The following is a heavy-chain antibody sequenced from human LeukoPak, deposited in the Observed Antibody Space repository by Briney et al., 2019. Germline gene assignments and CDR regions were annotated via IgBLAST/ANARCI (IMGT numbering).Heavy chain of an antibody. Sequence: SETLSLTCTVSGGSISSGSYYWAWIRQPPGKGLEWIGNIYYSGSTYYNPSLKSRVTISVDTPKNQFSLKLSSVTAADTAVYYCARSSGPMYFDYWGQGTLVTVSS. CDR3: ARSSGPMYFDY. J-gene: IGHJ4*02. D-gene: IGHD6-19*01. V-gene: IGHV4-39*07. CDR2: IYYSGST. CDR1: GGSISSGSYY.